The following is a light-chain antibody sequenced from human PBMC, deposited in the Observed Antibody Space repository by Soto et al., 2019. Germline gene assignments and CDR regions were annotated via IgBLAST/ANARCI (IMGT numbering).Light chain of an antibody. V-gene: IGKV3-15*01. CDR1: QSVSSK. CDR3: QQYNNWPPLT. Sequence: EIVMTQSPATLSVSPGERATLSFRASQSVSSKLAWYQQKPGQAPRLLIYGASTRATGIPARFSGSGSGTEFTLTISSLQSEDFAVYYCQQYNNWPPLTFGGGTKVDIK. CDR2: GAS. J-gene: IGKJ4*01.